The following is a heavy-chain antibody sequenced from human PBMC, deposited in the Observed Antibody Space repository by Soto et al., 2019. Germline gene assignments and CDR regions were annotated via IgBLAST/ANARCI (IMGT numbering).Heavy chain of an antibody. CDR3: ARSVSTISARPDY. CDR2: INPNSGGI. V-gene: IGHV1-2*02. Sequence: QVQLVQSGAEVKKPGASVEVSCKASGYTFTGYFIHWVRQAPGQGLEWMGWINPNSGGINYAQKCQGRVTMTRDTSISTAYMELSSLRSDDTAVYYCARSVSTISARPDYWGQGTLVTVSS. J-gene: IGHJ4*02. D-gene: IGHD6-6*01. CDR1: GYTFTGYF.